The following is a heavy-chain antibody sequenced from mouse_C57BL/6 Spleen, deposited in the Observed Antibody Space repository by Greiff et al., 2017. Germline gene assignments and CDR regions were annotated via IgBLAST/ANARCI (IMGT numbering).Heavy chain of an antibody. V-gene: IGHV1-69*01. CDR3: ARKAGNYDCWYFDV. CDR1: GYTFTSYG. Sequence: QVPLQQPGAELVMPGASVTLSCKASGYTFTSYGMHWVKQRPGQGLEWIGEIDPSDSSTNYTQKFEGKSTLTVDKSSSTAYMQLSNLTSEASAVYYFARKAGNYDCWYFDVWGTGTPVTVSS. J-gene: IGHJ1*03. D-gene: IGHD2-1*01. CDR2: IDPSDSST.